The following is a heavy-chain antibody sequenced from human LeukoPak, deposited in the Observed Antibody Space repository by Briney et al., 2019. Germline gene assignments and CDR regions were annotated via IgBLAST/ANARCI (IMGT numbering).Heavy chain of an antibody. V-gene: IGHV4-59*01. CDR2: IYYSGST. D-gene: IGHD5-24*01. Sequence: SETLSLTCTVSGGSIISYYWSWIRQPPGKGLEWIGYIYYSGSTNYNPSLKSRVTISVDTSKNQFSLKLSSVNAADTAVYYCARANGSEITFDYWGQGTLVTVSS. J-gene: IGHJ4*02. CDR3: ARANGSEITFDY. CDR1: GGSIISYY.